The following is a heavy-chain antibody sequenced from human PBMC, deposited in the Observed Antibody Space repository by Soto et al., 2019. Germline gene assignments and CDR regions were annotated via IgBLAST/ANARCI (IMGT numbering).Heavy chain of an antibody. J-gene: IGHJ4*02. CDR1: GGSISSAAYY. Sequence: TLSLTCTVSGGSISSAAYYWSWIRQHPGKGLEWIGYISHSGSTYYNPSLKSRVIISVDTSNNQFSLSLTSVTAADTAVYYCAREYTYGSNCCDGWCQGALATLSS. D-gene: IGHD2-2*02. CDR2: ISHSGST. CDR3: AREYTYGSNCCDG. V-gene: IGHV4-31*03.